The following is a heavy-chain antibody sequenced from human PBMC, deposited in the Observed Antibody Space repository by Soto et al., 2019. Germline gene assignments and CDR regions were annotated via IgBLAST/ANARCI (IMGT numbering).Heavy chain of an antibody. D-gene: IGHD5-12*01. J-gene: IGHJ4*02. Sequence: EVQLVESGGGLVQPGGSLRLSCAASGSTVSSNYMNWVRQAPGKGLEWVSVIYSGGSTYYADSVKGRFIISRDNSKNTLYLQMNSLRAEDTAVYYCANQRGGYDRDFDYWGQGTLVTVSS. CDR2: IYSGGST. CDR3: ANQRGGYDRDFDY. V-gene: IGHV3-66*01. CDR1: GSTVSSNY.